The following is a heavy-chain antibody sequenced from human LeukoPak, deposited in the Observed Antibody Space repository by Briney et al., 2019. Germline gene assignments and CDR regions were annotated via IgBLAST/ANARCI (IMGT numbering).Heavy chain of an antibody. CDR2: IYYSGST. CDR3: ARVTRWAGLDF. V-gene: IGHV4-30-4*01. D-gene: IGHD2-21*02. Sequence: PSETLSLTCNVSGGSISSGDKYWSWIRQPPGKGLEWIGYIYYSGSTYYNPSLKSRLTISVDTSENPFSLHLTSVTAADTAVYFCARVTRWAGLDFWGQGTLVTVSS. J-gene: IGHJ4*02. CDR1: GGSISSGDKY.